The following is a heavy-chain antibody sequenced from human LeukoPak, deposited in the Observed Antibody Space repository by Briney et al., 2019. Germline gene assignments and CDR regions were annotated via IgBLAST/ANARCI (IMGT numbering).Heavy chain of an antibody. J-gene: IGHJ4*02. CDR1: GFNFASYA. CDR2: ISGSDATS. CDR3: AKDISSNCYRGRGVDH. D-gene: IGHD2-2*01. Sequence: GGPLRLSCEVSGFNFASYAMNWVRQAPGKGLEWVSGISGSDATSCYRDSVKGRFTISRDNSKDTLYLHIKSLRAEDTAVCYCAKDISSNCYRGRGVDHWGQGTLVTVSS. V-gene: IGHV3-23*01.